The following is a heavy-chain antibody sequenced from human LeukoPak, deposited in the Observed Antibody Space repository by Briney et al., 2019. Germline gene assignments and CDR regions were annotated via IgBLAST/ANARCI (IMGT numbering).Heavy chain of an antibody. V-gene: IGHV1-8*01. CDR2: MNPNSGNT. D-gene: IGHD4-4*01. Sequence: ASVKVSCKASGYTFTTYDINWVRQAPGQGLEWMGWMNPNSGNTGYAQKFQGRVTMARNTSISTAYMELSSLKSEDTAVYYCARDKVTRFDYWGQGTLVTVSS. CDR1: GYTFTTYD. J-gene: IGHJ4*02. CDR3: ARDKVTRFDY.